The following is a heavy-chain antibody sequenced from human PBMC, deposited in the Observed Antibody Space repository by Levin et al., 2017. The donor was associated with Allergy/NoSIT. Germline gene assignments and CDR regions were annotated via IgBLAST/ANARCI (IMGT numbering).Heavy chain of an antibody. V-gene: IGHV1-2*02. CDR3: ARAGSGLRGFYDGMDV. Sequence: ASVKVSCKASGYRFIGYYMHWVRQAPGQGLEWMGWINPNSGGTNYVEKFQGRVTMTRDTSISTAYMELSRLTSDDTAVYYCARAGSGLRGFYDGMDVWGQGTTVTVSS. CDR2: INPNSGGT. J-gene: IGHJ6*02. CDR1: GYRFIGYY. D-gene: IGHD1-14*01.